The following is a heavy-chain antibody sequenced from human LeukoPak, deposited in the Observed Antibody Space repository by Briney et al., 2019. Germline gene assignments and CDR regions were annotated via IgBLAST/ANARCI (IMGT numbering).Heavy chain of an antibody. Sequence: ASVKVSCKASGGTFSSYAISWVRQAPGQGLEWMGGIIPIFGTANYAQKFQGRGTITTDESTSTAYMELSSLRSEDTAVYYCARDRSPYYDSSGYYPIDAFDYWGQGTLVTVSS. CDR1: GGTFSSYA. CDR3: ARDRSPYYDSSGYYPIDAFDY. J-gene: IGHJ4*02. D-gene: IGHD3-22*01. CDR2: IIPIFGTA. V-gene: IGHV1-69*05.